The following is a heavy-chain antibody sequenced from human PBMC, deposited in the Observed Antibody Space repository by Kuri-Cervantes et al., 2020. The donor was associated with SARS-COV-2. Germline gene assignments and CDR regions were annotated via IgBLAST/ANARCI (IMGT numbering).Heavy chain of an antibody. J-gene: IGHJ4*02. Sequence: SETLSLTCTVSGGSISSSSYYWGWIRQPPGKGLEWIGSIYYSGSTYYNPSPKSRVTISVDTSKNQFSLKLSSVTAADTAVYYCARHEVLITFGGVIVSYFDYWGQGTLVTVSS. CDR2: IYYSGST. CDR3: ARHEVLITFGGVIVSYFDY. D-gene: IGHD3-16*02. CDR1: GGSISSSSYY. V-gene: IGHV4-39*01.